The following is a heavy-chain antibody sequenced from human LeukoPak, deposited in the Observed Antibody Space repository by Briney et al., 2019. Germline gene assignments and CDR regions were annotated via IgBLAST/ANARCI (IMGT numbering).Heavy chain of an antibody. Sequence: GASVKVSCKASGYTFTGYYMHWVRQAPGQGLEWMGRINPNSGGTNYAQKFQGRGTMTRHTSISTAYMELSRLRSDDTAVYYCARERLRDFWSGYSAWGQGTLVTVSS. D-gene: IGHD3-3*01. V-gene: IGHV1-2*06. CDR3: ARERLRDFWSGYSA. J-gene: IGHJ4*02. CDR1: GYTFTGYY. CDR2: INPNSGGT.